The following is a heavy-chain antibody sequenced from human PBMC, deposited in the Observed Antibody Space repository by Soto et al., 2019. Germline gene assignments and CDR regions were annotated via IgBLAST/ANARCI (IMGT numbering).Heavy chain of an antibody. CDR3: ARGPSSLTRFDY. V-gene: IGHV3-30-3*01. D-gene: IGHD2-2*01. Sequence: GGSLRLSCAASGFTFSSYAMHWVRQAPGKGLEWVAVISYDGSNKYYADSVKGRFTISRDNSKNTLYLQMNSLRAEDTAVYFCARGPSSLTRFDYWGQGTLVTVSS. J-gene: IGHJ4*02. CDR2: ISYDGSNK. CDR1: GFTFSSYA.